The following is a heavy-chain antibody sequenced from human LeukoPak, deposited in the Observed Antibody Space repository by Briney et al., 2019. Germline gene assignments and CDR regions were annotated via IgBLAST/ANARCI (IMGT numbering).Heavy chain of an antibody. V-gene: IGHV4-34*01. Sequence: SETLSLTCAVYGGSFSGYYWSWIRQPPGKGLEWIGEINHSGSTNYNPSLKSRVNISVDTSKNQFSLKLSSVTAADTAVYYCARELYSSGYHDAFDIWGQGTMVTVSS. J-gene: IGHJ3*02. CDR2: INHSGST. D-gene: IGHD3-22*01. CDR3: ARELYSSGYHDAFDI. CDR1: GGSFSGYY.